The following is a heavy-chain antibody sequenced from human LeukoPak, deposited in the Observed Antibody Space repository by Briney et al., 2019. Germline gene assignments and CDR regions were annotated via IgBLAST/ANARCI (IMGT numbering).Heavy chain of an antibody. J-gene: IGHJ4*02. V-gene: IGHV1-18*01. CDR2: ISAYNGDT. Sequence: AAVKVSCKASGYTFRNYGISWVRQAPGQGLELMGWISAYNGDTHYAQKLQGRITMTTDTSTSTAYMELRSLRYDDTAVYYCARDPSNTSGYQIYFDYWGQGTLVTVSS. CDR1: GYTFRNYG. CDR3: ARDPSNTSGYQIYFDY. D-gene: IGHD3-3*01.